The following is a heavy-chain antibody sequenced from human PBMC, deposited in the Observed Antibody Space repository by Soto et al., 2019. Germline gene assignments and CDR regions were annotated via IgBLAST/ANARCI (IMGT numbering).Heavy chain of an antibody. J-gene: IGHJ6*02. D-gene: IGHD6-6*01. CDR2: ISGRGGRT. V-gene: IGHV3-23*01. Sequence: GSLRLSCAASGFTFSSYAMSWGRPAPGKGLEWGSAISGRGGRTYHADSVKGRFTISRDNSKNTLYLQMNSLRAEDTAVYYCAKDVISSSDYYYYGMDVWGQGTTVTVSS. CDR3: AKDVISSSDYYYYGMDV. CDR1: GFTFSSYA.